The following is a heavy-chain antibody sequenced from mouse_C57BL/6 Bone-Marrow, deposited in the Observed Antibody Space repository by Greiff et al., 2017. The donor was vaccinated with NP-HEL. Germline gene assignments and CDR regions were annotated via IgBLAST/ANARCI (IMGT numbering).Heavy chain of an antibody. Sequence: EVHLVESGGGLVKPGGSLKLSCAASGFTFSSYAMSWVRQTPEKRLEWVATISDGGSYTYYPDNVKGRFTISRDNAKNNLYLQMSHLKSEDTAMYYCARGSSYPFAYWGQGTLVTVSA. CDR2: ISDGGSYT. V-gene: IGHV5-4*01. D-gene: IGHD1-1*01. CDR1: GFTFSSYA. J-gene: IGHJ3*01. CDR3: ARGSSYPFAY.